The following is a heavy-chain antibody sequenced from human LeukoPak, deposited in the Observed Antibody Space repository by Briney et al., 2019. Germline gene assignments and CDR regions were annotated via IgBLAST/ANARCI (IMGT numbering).Heavy chain of an antibody. J-gene: IGHJ4*02. Sequence: PGGSLRLSCAASGFTFSSYGMHWVRQAPGKGLEWVAVISYDGSNKYYADSVKGRFTISRDNSKNTLYLQMNSLRAEDTAVYYCAKDASRPGSGSYYNSFDYWGQGTLVTVSS. CDR2: ISYDGSNK. CDR1: GFTFSSYG. V-gene: IGHV3-30*18. D-gene: IGHD3-10*01. CDR3: AKDASRPGSGSYYNSFDY.